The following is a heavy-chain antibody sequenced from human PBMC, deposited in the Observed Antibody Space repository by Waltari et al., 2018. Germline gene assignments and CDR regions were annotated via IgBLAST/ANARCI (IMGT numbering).Heavy chain of an antibody. J-gene: IGHJ5*02. CDR2: INPNSGGT. D-gene: IGHD2-21*01. V-gene: IGHV1-2*06. CDR1: GYTFTGYY. Sequence: QVQLVQSGAEVKKPGASVKVSCKASGYTFTGYYMHWVRQAPGPGLEWMGRINPNSGGTNYAQKFQGRVTMTRDTSISTAYMELSRLRSDDTAVYYCARISSYCGGDCYPGWFDPWGQGTLVTVSS. CDR3: ARISSYCGGDCYPGWFDP.